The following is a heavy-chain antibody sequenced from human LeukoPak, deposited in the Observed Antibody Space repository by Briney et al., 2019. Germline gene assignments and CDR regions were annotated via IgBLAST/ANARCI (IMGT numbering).Heavy chain of an antibody. CDR2: IIPILGIA. D-gene: IGHD2-15*01. Sequence: SVKVSCKASGGTFSSYAISWVRQAPGQGLEWMGRIIPILGIANYAQKFQGRVTITADKSTSTAYMELSSLRSEDTAVYYCARPAALHDNRFDPWGQGTLVTVSS. J-gene: IGHJ5*02. CDR1: GGTFSSYA. CDR3: ARPAALHDNRFDP. V-gene: IGHV1-69*04.